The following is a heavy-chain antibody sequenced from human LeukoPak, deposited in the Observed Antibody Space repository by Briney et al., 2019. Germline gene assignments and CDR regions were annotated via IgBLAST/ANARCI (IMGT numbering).Heavy chain of an antibody. Sequence: SVKVSCKASGGTFISYAISWVRQAPGQGLEWMGGIIPIFGTANYAQKFQGRVTITADESTSTAYMELSSLRSEDTAVYYCAREAITMVRGVIITSRWFDPWGQGTLVTVSS. CDR2: IIPIFGTA. CDR1: GGTFISYA. D-gene: IGHD3-10*01. CDR3: AREAITMVRGVIITSRWFDP. J-gene: IGHJ5*02. V-gene: IGHV1-69*13.